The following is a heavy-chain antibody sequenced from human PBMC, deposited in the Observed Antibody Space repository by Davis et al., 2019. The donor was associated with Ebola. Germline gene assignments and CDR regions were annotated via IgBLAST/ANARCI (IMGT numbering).Heavy chain of an antibody. CDR1: GYTFSDYG. J-gene: IGHJ5*02. Sequence: ASVKVSCKASGYTFSDYGISWVRQAPGQGLEWMGWIRTSNGETKLTQNLQGRVTMTTDRSTSTVYMDLRSLTSDDTAVYYCARDWDCTGGSCRNCFDPWGQGTQVIVSA. V-gene: IGHV1-18*01. D-gene: IGHD2-15*01. CDR3: ARDWDCTGGSCRNCFDP. CDR2: IRTSNGET.